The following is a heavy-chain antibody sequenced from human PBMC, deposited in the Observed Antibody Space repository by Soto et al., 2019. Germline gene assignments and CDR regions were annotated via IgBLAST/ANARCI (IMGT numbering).Heavy chain of an antibody. CDR2: INPYNGNT. J-gene: IGHJ4*02. CDR1: GYTFSNYF. D-gene: IGHD3-10*01. CDR3: AKGREPYFYGSGFDS. Sequence: ASVRVSCKASGYTFSNYFVFWLREAPGQGLEWMGWINPYNGNTNYAQKFRDRVTMTTDTSAATAYMELRSLGSGDTAVYYCAKGREPYFYGSGFDSWGQGTPVTVSS. V-gene: IGHV1-18*01.